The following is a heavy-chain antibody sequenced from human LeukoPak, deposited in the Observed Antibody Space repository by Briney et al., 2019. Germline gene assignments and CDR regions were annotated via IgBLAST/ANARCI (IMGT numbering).Heavy chain of an antibody. CDR1: GITLSNYG. V-gene: IGHV3-23*01. CDR3: ATRGVVIRVILVGFHKEAYYFDS. J-gene: IGHJ4*02. D-gene: IGHD3-22*01. Sequence: PGGSLRLSCAASGITLSNYGMTWVRQPPGKGLEWVAGISDSGGSTNYADSVKGRFTISRDNPKNTLYLQMTSLRAEDTAVYFCATRGVVIRVILVGFHKEAYYFDSWGQGALVTVSS. CDR2: ISDSGGST.